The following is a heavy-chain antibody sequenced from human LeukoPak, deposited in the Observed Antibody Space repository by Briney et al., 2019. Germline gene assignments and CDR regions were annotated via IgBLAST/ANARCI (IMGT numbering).Heavy chain of an antibody. CDR1: GGTFSSYA. V-gene: IGHV1-69*05. CDR3: ARGRYSSRPNDY. D-gene: IGHD6-13*01. CDR2: IIPIFGTA. Sequence: SVKVSCKASGGTFSSYAISWVRQAPGQGLEWMGGIIPIFGTANYAQKFQGRVTITTDESTSTAYMELSSLRSDDTAVYYCARGRYSSRPNDYWGQGTLVTVSS. J-gene: IGHJ4*02.